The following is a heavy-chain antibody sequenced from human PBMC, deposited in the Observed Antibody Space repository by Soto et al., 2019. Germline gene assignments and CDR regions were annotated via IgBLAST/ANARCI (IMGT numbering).Heavy chain of an antibody. V-gene: IGHV3-23*01. CDR3: AKVTTLYSSSSYDY. Sequence: GGSLRLSCAASGFTFSSYAMSWVRQAPGKGLEWVSAISGSGGSTYYADSVKGRFTISRDNSKNTLYLQMNSLRAEDTAVYYCAKVTTLYSSSSYDYWGQGTLVTVSS. CDR2: ISGSGGST. D-gene: IGHD6-6*01. J-gene: IGHJ4*02. CDR1: GFTFSSYA.